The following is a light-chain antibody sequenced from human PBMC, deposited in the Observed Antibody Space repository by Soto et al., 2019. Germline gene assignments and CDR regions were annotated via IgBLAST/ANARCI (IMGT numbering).Light chain of an antibody. CDR1: SRDVGLYDY. CDR3: CSYAGSYIWV. Sequence: QSALTQPRSVSGSPGQSVTISCTGTSRDVGLYDYVSWYQQHPGKAPRLMVFDVTKRPSGVPDRFSGSKSGYTASLTISGLQADDEADYYCCSYAGSYIWVFGGGTKLTVL. CDR2: DVT. J-gene: IGLJ3*02. V-gene: IGLV2-11*01.